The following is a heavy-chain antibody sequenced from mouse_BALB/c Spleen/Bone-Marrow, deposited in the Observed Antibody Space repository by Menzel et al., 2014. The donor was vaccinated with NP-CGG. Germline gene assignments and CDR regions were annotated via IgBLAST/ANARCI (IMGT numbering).Heavy chain of an antibody. J-gene: IGHJ2*03. V-gene: IGHV10-1*02. Sequence: EVQLQQSGGGLVQPKGSLKLSCAASGFTFNTYAMNWVRQAPGKGLERVARIRSKSNNYATYYADSVKDRFTISRDDSQSKLFLQMNNLKTEDTATYYCVKSDGYFFDYWGQGTSLTVSS. CDR3: VKSDGYFFDY. CDR1: GFTFNTYA. CDR2: IRSKSNNYAT. D-gene: IGHD2-3*01.